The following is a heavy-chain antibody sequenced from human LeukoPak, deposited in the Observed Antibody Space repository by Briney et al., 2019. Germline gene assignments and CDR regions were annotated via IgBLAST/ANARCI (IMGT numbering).Heavy chain of an antibody. V-gene: IGHV1-2*02. J-gene: IGHJ3*02. CDR2: INPNSGGT. D-gene: IGHD3-9*01. Sequence: ASVKVSCKASGYTFTGYYMHWVRQAPGQGLEWMGWINPNSGGTNYAQKFQGRVTMTRDTSISTAYMELRSLRSDDTAVYYCARDQGYVLRYFDWLGLGAFDIWGQGTMVTVSS. CDR1: GYTFTGYY. CDR3: ARDQGYVLRYFDWLGLGAFDI.